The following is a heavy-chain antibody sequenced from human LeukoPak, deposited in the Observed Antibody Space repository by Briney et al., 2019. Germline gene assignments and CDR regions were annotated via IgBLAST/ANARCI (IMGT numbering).Heavy chain of an antibody. CDR2: ISNSGSTK. J-gene: IGHJ3*02. V-gene: IGHV3-48*03. CDR1: GFTFSAYE. CDR3: ARDLDI. Sequence: QPGGSLRLSCAASGFTFSAYEMNWVRQAPGRGLEWVSYISNSGSTKFYADSVKGRFTISRDNAKNSLYLQMNSLRDEDTAVYYCARDLDIWGQGTMVTVSS.